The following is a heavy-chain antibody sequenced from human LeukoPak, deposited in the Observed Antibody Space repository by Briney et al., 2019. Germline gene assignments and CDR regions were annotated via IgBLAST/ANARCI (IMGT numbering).Heavy chain of an antibody. CDR2: IHHDGRI. J-gene: IGHJ4*02. D-gene: IGHD3-16*02. CDR3: ARSHDHLWGNYPDY. Sequence: SETLSLTCDVSGGSIDSTNWWNWVRQPPGKGLEWIGEIHHDGRINYNPSLKSRVTLSVDKSKNQFSLRLNSVTAADTAMYYCARSHDHLWGNYPDYWGQGTLVTVPS. CDR1: GGSIDSTNW. V-gene: IGHV4/OR15-8*01.